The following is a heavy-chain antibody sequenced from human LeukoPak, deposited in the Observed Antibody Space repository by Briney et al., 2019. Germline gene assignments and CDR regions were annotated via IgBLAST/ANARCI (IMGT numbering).Heavy chain of an antibody. V-gene: IGHV5-51*01. CDR3: ARQGPYGHYDY. Sequence: KNGESLKISCKGSGYSFTNYWIGWVRQMPGKGLEWMGIIYLTDSDTRYSPSFQGQVTISADKSITTAYLQWSSLKASDTAMYYCARQGPYGHYDYWGQGTLVTVSS. J-gene: IGHJ4*02. CDR2: IYLTDSDT. D-gene: IGHD4-17*01. CDR1: GYSFTNYW.